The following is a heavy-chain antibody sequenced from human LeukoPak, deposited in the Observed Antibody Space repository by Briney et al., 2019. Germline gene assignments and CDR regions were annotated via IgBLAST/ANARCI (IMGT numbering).Heavy chain of an antibody. Sequence: ASETLSLTGTVSGGSISSYYWSWIRQPPGKGLEWIGYIYYSGSTNYNPSLKSRVTISVDTSKNQFSLKLSSVTAADTAVYYCASGIAAAGTVYFQHWGQGTLVTVSS. J-gene: IGHJ1*01. CDR2: IYYSGST. D-gene: IGHD6-13*01. CDR3: ASGIAAAGTVYFQH. CDR1: GGSISSYY. V-gene: IGHV4-59*01.